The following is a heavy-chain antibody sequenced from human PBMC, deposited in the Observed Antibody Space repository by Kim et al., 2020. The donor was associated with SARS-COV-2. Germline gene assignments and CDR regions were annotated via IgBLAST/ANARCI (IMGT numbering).Heavy chain of an antibody. CDR2: ISAYNGNT. CDR1: GYTFTSYG. V-gene: IGHV1-18*01. J-gene: IGHJ4*02. CDR3: ARDFEVYDSSGYYYGY. D-gene: IGHD3-22*01. Sequence: ASVKVSCKASGYTFTSYGISWVRQAPGQGLEWMGWISAYNGNTNYAQKLQGRVTMTSDTSTSTAYMELRSLRSDDTAVYYCARDFEVYDSSGYYYGYWGQGTLVTVSS.